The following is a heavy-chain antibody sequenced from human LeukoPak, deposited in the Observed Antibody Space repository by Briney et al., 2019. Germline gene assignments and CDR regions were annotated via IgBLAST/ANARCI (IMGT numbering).Heavy chain of an antibody. J-gene: IGHJ4*02. CDR2: ISAYNGNT. Sequence: ASVKVSCKASGYTFTSYGISWVRQAPGQGLEWMGWISAYNGNTNYAQKLQGRVTMTTDTSTSTAYMELRSLRSDDTAVYYCARDTNPSSSSGYYGSGSYYNPLDYWGQGTLVTVSS. CDR3: ARDTNPSSSSGYYGSGSYYNPLDY. V-gene: IGHV1-18*01. D-gene: IGHD3-10*01. CDR1: GYTFTSYG.